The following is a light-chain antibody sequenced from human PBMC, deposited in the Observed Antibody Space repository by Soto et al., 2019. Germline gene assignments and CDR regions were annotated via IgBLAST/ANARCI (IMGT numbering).Light chain of an antibody. V-gene: IGKV3-11*01. J-gene: IGKJ2*02. CDR1: QSVRSS. Sequence: EIVLTQSPATLSLSPGERATLSCRASQSVRSSLAWYQHKPGQAPRLLIYDASNRATGIPARFSGSGSGTDFTLTISSLEPEDFAVYYCQQRSNWRGTFGQGTKLEIK. CDR2: DAS. CDR3: QQRSNWRGT.